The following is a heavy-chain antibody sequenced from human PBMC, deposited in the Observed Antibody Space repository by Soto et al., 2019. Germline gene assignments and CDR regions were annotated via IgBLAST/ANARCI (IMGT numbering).Heavy chain of an antibody. V-gene: IGHV1-24*01. J-gene: IGHJ4*02. CDR1: GYTLTELS. Sequence: QVQLVQSGAEVKKPGASVKVSCKVSGYTLTELSMHWVRQAPGKGLEWMGGFDPEDGETIYAQKFQGRVTMTEDTSTDTAYMELRDLRSEETEVYYCATVGYSYGKGPTFDYWGQGTLVTVSS. D-gene: IGHD5-18*01. CDR3: ATVGYSYGKGPTFDY. CDR2: FDPEDGET.